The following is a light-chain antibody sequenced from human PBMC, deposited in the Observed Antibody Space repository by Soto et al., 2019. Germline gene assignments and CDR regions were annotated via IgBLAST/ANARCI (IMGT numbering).Light chain of an antibody. CDR3: LQHNSYPRT. J-gene: IGKJ1*01. V-gene: IGKV1-5*01. CDR2: DAS. Sequence: DIQLTRSPSTLSAPAGDTVTITFRASQSISSWLTWYQQKPGEDPKVLIYDASSLGSGVPSRFSGSGSGTKFTLTISSLQPEDFATYYCLQHNSYPRTVGKGTKVDIK. CDR1: QSISSW.